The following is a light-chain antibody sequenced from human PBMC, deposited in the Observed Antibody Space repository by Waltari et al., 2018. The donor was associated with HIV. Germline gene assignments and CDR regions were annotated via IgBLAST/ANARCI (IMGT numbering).Light chain of an antibody. CDR1: QSISGL. J-gene: IGKJ1*01. CDR3: QQYNTYSRT. V-gene: IGKV1-5*03. CDR2: KAS. Sequence: DIQMTQSPSTLSASVGDRVDITCRASQSISGLLAWYQQKPGTAPNLLIYKASTLESGVPSRFSGSGSGTEFTLTISSLQPDDFATYYCQQYNTYSRTFGQGTKVEIK.